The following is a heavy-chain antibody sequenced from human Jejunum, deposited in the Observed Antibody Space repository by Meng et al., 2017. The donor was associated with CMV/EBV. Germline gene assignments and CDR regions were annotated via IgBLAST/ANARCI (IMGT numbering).Heavy chain of an antibody. D-gene: IGHD2-2*01. CDR1: GVSPRTSEVG. CDR2: IYWDDDK. V-gene: IGHV2-5*02. CDR3: ALFTRSWFDP. J-gene: IGHJ5*02. Sequence: QITLNETGPRLVTPPQTLPRTCTFSGVSPRTSEVGVGWIRQPPGKALEWLAVIYWDDDKRYSPSLKSRLTITKDTSKNQVVLTLTNMDPVDTATYYCALFTRSWFDPWGQGTLVTVSS.